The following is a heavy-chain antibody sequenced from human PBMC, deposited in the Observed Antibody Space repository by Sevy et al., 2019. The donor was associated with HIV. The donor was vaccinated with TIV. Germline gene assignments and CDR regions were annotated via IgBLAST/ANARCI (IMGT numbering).Heavy chain of an antibody. J-gene: IGHJ4*02. CDR3: ARQLVDYHLGELSWGY. Sequence: SETLSLTCTVSGGSISSSSYYWGWIRQPPGKGLEWIGSIYYSGSTYYNPSLKSRVTMSVDTSKNQFSLKLSSVTAADAAVYYCARQLVDYHLGELSWGYWGQGTLVTVSS. CDR2: IYYSGST. D-gene: IGHD3-16*02. V-gene: IGHV4-39*01. CDR1: GGSISSSSYY.